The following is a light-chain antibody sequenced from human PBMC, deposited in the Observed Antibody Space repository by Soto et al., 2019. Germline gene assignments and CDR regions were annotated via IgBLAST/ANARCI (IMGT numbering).Light chain of an antibody. CDR1: SSDVGAYNY. J-gene: IGLJ2*01. Sequence: QSALTQPRSVSESPGQSVTISCTGTSSDVGAYNYVSWYQQYPGKAPKLMIYDVSNRPSGVPDRFSGSKSGNTASLTISGLQAEDEADYYCCSYAANYTLVSGGGTKVTVL. CDR2: DVS. V-gene: IGLV2-11*01. CDR3: CSYAANYTLV.